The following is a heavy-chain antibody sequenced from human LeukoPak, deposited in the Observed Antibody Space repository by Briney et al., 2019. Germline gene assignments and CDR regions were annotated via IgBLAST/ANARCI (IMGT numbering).Heavy chain of an antibody. V-gene: IGHV1-2*04. Sequence: ASVKVSCKASGYTFTGYYMHWVRQAPGQGLEWMGWINPNSGGTNYAQKFQGWVTMTRDTSISTAYMELSRLRSDDTAVYYCARGPFTIFGVVKVRNYGMDVWGQGTTVTASS. CDR3: ARGPFTIFGVVKVRNYGMDV. CDR2: INPNSGGT. J-gene: IGHJ6*02. CDR1: GYTFTGYY. D-gene: IGHD3-3*01.